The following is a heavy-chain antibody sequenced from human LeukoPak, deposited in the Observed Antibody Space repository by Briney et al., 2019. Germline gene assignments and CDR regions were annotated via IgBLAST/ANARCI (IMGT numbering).Heavy chain of an antibody. CDR3: ARGSYGSGLDY. V-gene: IGHV4-4*07. CDR1: GGSISSCY. J-gene: IGHJ4*02. Sequence: SETLSLTCTVSGGSISSCYYNWIRQPAGKGLEWIGRIYTTGGTNYNPSLKSRVTMSADTSKNQFSLKLSSVTAADTAVYYCARGSYGSGLDYWGQGALVTVSS. D-gene: IGHD3-10*01. CDR2: IYTTGGT.